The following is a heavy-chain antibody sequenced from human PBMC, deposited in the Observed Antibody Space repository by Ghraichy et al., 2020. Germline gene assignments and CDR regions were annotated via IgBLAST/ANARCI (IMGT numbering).Heavy chain of an antibody. CDR1: GLIFSSYA. CDR2: IAGSGGNT. Sequence: GGSLRLSCAASGLIFSSYAMTWVRQAPGKGLEWVSAIAGSGGNTYYADFAEGRFTISRDNSRNTLYLQMNSLRAEDTAVYYCAKEDEVSAVPDYWGQGTLVTVSS. J-gene: IGHJ4*02. CDR3: AKEDEVSAVPDY. V-gene: IGHV3-23*01. D-gene: IGHD2-15*01.